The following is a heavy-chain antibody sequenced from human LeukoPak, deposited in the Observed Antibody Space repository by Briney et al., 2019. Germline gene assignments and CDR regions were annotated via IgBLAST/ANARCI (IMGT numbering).Heavy chain of an antibody. J-gene: IGHJ6*02. V-gene: IGHV3-23*01. Sequence: GGSLRLSCAASGFTFSSYAMSWVRQAPGKGLEWVSAISGSGGSTYYADSVKGRFTISRDNSKNTLYLQMNSLRAEDTAVYYCAKDKRGVYYYYGMDVWGQGTTVTVSS. CDR3: AKDKRGVYYYYGMDV. CDR2: ISGSGGST. D-gene: IGHD3-10*01. CDR1: GFTFSSYA.